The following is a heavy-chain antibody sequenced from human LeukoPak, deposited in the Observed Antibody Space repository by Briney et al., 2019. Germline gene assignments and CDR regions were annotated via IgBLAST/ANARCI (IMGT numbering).Heavy chain of an antibody. D-gene: IGHD6-19*01. V-gene: IGHV3-21*01. CDR1: GFTFSSYW. CDR3: ARDIGAVAATDYYYGMDV. J-gene: IGHJ6*04. CDR2: ISSSSSYI. Sequence: PGGSLRLSCAASGFTFSSYWMSWVRQAPGKGLEWVSSISSSSSYIYYADSVKGRFTISRDNAKNSLYLQMNSLRAEDTAVYYCARDIGAVAATDYYYGMDVWGKGTTVTVSS.